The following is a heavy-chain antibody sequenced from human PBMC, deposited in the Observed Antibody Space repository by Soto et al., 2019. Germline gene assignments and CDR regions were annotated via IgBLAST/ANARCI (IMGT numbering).Heavy chain of an antibody. CDR2: INHTGGT. D-gene: IGHD3-22*01. CDR1: GGSVNGSY. V-gene: IGHV4-34*01. Sequence: GGSVNGSYWNCVRQPPGKGLEWIGEINHTGGTHYNPSLKSRVTMSVDTSKNQFSLRLSSVTAADTAIYYCARGGDYYDNTGFDYWGQGTLVTVSS. CDR3: ARGGDYYDNTGFDY. J-gene: IGHJ4*02.